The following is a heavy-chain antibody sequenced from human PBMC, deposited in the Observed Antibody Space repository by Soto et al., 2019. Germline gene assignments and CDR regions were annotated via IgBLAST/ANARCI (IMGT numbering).Heavy chain of an antibody. CDR2: IKQDGSEK. Sequence: GGSLRLSCAASGFTFSSYWMSWVRQAPGKGLEWVANIKQDGSEKYYVDSVKGRFTISRDNAKNSLYLQMNSLRAEDTAVYYCGRVGSYGSGSYNWFDPWGQGTLVTVSS. D-gene: IGHD3-10*01. V-gene: IGHV3-7*01. CDR3: GRVGSYGSGSYNWFDP. J-gene: IGHJ5*02. CDR1: GFTFSSYW.